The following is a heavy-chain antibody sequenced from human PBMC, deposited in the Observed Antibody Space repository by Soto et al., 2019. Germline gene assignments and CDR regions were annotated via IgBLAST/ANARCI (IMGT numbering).Heavy chain of an antibody. CDR3: ASDGYCSGGRCYSVPVFDY. D-gene: IGHD2-15*01. CDR2: IWYDGSNK. Sequence: QVQLVESGGGVVQPGRSLRLSCAASGFTFSSYGMHWVRQAPGKGLEWVAVIWYDGSNKYYADSVKGRFTISRDNSKNRMYLQMHSLRAEDTAVYYCASDGYCSGGRCYSVPVFDYWGQGTLVTVSS. CDR1: GFTFSSYG. V-gene: IGHV3-33*01. J-gene: IGHJ4*02.